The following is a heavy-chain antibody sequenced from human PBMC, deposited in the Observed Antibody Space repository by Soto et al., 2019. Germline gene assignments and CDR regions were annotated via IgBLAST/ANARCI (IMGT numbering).Heavy chain of an antibody. D-gene: IGHD5-12*01. CDR2: IIPIFGTA. Sequence: GASVKVSCKASGGTFSSYAISWVRQAPGQGLEWMGGIIPIFGTANYAQKFQGRVTITADESTSTAYMELSSLRSEDTAVYYCASNNGGYAQHYWGQGTLVTVSS. CDR3: ASNNGGYAQHY. V-gene: IGHV1-69*13. CDR1: GGTFSSYA. J-gene: IGHJ4*02.